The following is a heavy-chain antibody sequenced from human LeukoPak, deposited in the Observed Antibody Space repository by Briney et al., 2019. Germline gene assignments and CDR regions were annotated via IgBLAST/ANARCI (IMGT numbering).Heavy chain of an antibody. Sequence: PGGSLRLSCAASGFTFSRCWMHWVRQAPGKGLEYVSAISTSGGSTYYADSVKGRFTISRDNSKNTLYLQMSSLRDEDTAVYYCVGGFYWGQGTLVTVSS. V-gene: IGHV3-64D*06. D-gene: IGHD3-16*01. CDR3: VGGFY. CDR1: GFTFSRCW. J-gene: IGHJ4*02. CDR2: ISTSGGST.